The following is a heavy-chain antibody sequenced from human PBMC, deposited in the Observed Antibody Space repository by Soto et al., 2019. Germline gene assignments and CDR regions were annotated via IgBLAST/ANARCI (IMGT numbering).Heavy chain of an antibody. D-gene: IGHD2-2*01. J-gene: IGHJ6*02. CDR3: ARTLGYCSSTSCYPRDLSYYYYYGMDV. CDR1: GGSISSSSYY. V-gene: IGHV4-39*01. CDR2: IYYSGST. Sequence: TSETLSLTCTVSGGSISSSSYYWGWIRQPPGKGLEWIGSIYYSGSTYYNPSLKSRVTISVDTSKNQFSLKLSSVTAADTAVYYRARTLGYCSSTSCYPRDLSYYYYYGMDVWGQGTTVTVSS.